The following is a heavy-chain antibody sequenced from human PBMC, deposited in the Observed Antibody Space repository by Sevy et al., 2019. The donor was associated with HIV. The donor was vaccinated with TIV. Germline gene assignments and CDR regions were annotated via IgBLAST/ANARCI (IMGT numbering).Heavy chain of an antibody. Sequence: GGSLRLSCAASGFTVSSNYMSWVRQAPGKGLEWVSVIYSGGSTYYADSVKGRFTISRDNSKNTLYLQMNSLRAEDTAVYYCASSAIEDSGSYIFDYWGQGTLVTVSS. J-gene: IGHJ4*02. CDR2: IYSGGST. V-gene: IGHV3-53*01. CDR3: ASSAIEDSGSYIFDY. D-gene: IGHD1-26*01. CDR1: GFTVSSNY.